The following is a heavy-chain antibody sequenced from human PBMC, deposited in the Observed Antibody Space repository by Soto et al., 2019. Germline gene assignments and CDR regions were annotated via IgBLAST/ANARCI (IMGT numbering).Heavy chain of an antibody. V-gene: IGHV3-23*01. CDR3: SRGLLWFGENLYGMDV. D-gene: IGHD3-10*01. J-gene: IGHJ6*02. CDR2: ISGSSNFT. CDR1: GFTFSSYA. Sequence: PGGSLRLSCAASGFTFSSYAMSWVRQAPGKGLEWVSAISGSSNFTYYADSVKGRFTISRDNAKNTLYLQINSLRAEDTAVYYCSRGLLWFGENLYGMDVWGQGTTVTVSS.